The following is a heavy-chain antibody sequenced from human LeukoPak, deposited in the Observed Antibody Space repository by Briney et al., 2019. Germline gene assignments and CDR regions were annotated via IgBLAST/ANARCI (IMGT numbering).Heavy chain of an antibody. J-gene: IGHJ4*02. CDR2: IYYSGST. D-gene: IGHD4-23*01. CDR3: ARGRWFPNY. V-gene: IGHV4-59*11. CDR1: GGSISSHY. Sequence: SETLSLTCTVSGGSISSHYWSWIRQPPGKGLEWIGYIYYSGSTNYNPSLKSRATISVDTSKNQFSLKLSSVTAADTAVYYCARGRWFPNYWGQGTLVTVSS.